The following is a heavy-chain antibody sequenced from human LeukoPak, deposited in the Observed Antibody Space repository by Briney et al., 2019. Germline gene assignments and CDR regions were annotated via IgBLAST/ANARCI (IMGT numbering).Heavy chain of an antibody. V-gene: IGHV4-59*01. J-gene: IGHJ4*02. CDR1: GCSISTYY. Sequence: SETLSLTCKVSGCSISTYYWSWFRQPPGKGLEWMGYIYNNGSATYNPSLKRRVTISVDPTKNQFSLKLTSVTTTDTAVYYCARHGSGWSFAYWGQGVLVTVSS. D-gene: IGHD6-19*01. CDR2: IYNNGSA. CDR3: ARHGSGWSFAY.